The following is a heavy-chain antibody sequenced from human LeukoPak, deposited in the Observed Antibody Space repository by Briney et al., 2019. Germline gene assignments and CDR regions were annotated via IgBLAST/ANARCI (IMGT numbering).Heavy chain of an antibody. J-gene: IGHJ4*02. D-gene: IGHD6-13*01. Sequence: ASETLSLTCTVSGGSISSGGYYWSWIRQHPGKGLEWIGYIYYSGSTYYNPSLKSRVTISVDTSKNQFSLKLSSVTAADTAVYSCARGTSSSFDYWGQGTLGTVSS. V-gene: IGHV4-31*03. CDR1: GGSISSGGYY. CDR2: IYYSGST. CDR3: ARGTSSSFDY.